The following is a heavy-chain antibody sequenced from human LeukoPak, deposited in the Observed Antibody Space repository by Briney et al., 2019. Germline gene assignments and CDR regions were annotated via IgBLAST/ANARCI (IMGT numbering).Heavy chain of an antibody. V-gene: IGHV3-23*01. Sequence: GGSLRLSCAASGFSFSSYAMSWVRQAPGKGLEWVSGISGSGGSTYYADSVKGRFTISRDNAKNSLSLQMNSLRAEDTAVYYCARGGYCTSTICYSLNAFDIWGQGTMVTVSS. D-gene: IGHD2-2*01. CDR2: ISGSGGST. CDR3: ARGGYCTSTICYSLNAFDI. CDR1: GFSFSSYA. J-gene: IGHJ3*02.